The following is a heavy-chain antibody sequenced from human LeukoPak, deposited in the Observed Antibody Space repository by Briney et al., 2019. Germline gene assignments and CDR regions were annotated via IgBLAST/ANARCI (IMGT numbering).Heavy chain of an antibody. Sequence: ASVKVSCKASGYTFTGSYMHWVRQAPGQGLEWMGWINPNSGDTNYAQKFQGRVTMTRDTSISTAYMELNRLRSDDTAVYYCARAIPSSSSKSLDYWGRGTLVTVSS. CDR2: INPNSGDT. J-gene: IGHJ4*02. D-gene: IGHD6-6*01. V-gene: IGHV1-2*02. CDR1: GYTFTGSY. CDR3: ARAIPSSSSKSLDY.